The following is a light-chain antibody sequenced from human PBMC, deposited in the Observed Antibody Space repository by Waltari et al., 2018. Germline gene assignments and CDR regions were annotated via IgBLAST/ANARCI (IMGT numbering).Light chain of an antibody. J-gene: IGLJ2*01. CDR2: DVS. CDR1: SSDVGDLHY. V-gene: IGLV2-14*03. Sequence: QSALTQPASVSGSPGQSLTIHCPGTSSDVGDLHYFTWYQRHPGKAPKPIIFDVSNRPSGVSNRFSGSKSGDTASLTISGLQAEDEADYYCSSYTSSSTYVVFGGGTKLTVL. CDR3: SSYTSSSTYVV.